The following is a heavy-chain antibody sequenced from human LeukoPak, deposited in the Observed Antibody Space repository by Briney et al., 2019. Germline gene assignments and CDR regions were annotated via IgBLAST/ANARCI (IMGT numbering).Heavy chain of an antibody. Sequence: PGGSLRLSCVASGFTFNNYAMSWVRQAPGKGLEWVSGISGSGGSTYKADSVKGRLTISRDNSKNTLYLQLNSLRAEDTAVYYCAKANLRGYHDSSGYYQYYYYGLDVWGQGTTVTVSS. CDR3: AKANLRGYHDSSGYYQYYYYGLDV. CDR1: GFTFNNYA. V-gene: IGHV3-23*01. J-gene: IGHJ6*02. D-gene: IGHD3-22*01. CDR2: ISGSGGST.